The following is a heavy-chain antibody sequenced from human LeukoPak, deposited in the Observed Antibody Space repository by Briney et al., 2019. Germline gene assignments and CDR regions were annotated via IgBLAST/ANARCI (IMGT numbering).Heavy chain of an antibody. D-gene: IGHD3-22*01. Sequence: GGSLRLSCAASGFTFSSYSMNWVRQAPGKGLEWVSSISSSSSYIYYADSVKGQFTISRDNAKNSLYLQMNSLSTEDTAVYYCARVYYDSSGYYDYWGQGTLVTVSS. J-gene: IGHJ4*02. V-gene: IGHV3-21*01. CDR1: GFTFSSYS. CDR2: ISSSSSYI. CDR3: ARVYYDSSGYYDY.